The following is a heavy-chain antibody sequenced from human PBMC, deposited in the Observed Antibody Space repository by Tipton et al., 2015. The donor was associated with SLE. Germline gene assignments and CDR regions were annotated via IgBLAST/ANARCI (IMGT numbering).Heavy chain of an antibody. CDR1: GYSFTGYY. CDR2: ISPNSGVP. V-gene: IGHV1-2*06. Sequence: QSGAEVKKPGASVKVSCKPSGYSFTGYYIHWVRQAPGQGPEWMGRISPNSGVPNSAQKFQGRVTITSDTSTSTAYMELNELSXDDTAVYFXARXXXXXXXYXWGXX. CDR3: ARXXXXXXXYX. J-gene: IGHJ4*02.